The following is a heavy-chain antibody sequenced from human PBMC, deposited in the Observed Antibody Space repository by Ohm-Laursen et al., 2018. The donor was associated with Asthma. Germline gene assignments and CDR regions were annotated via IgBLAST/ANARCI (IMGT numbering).Heavy chain of an antibody. CDR2: ISRSSSTI. D-gene: IGHD3-16*01. Sequence: SLRLSCAASGFTFSSYSMNWVRQAPGKGLEWVSYISRSSSTIFYADSVKGRFTISRDNVKNSLYLQMNSLRAEDTAVYYCATNLPYEAENYWGQGTLVTVSS. CDR3: ATNLPYEAENY. CDR1: GFTFSSYS. V-gene: IGHV3-48*01. J-gene: IGHJ4*02.